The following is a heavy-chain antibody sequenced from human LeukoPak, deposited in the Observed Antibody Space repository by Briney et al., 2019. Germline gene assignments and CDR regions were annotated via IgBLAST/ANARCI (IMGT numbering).Heavy chain of an antibody. D-gene: IGHD2-2*01. CDR3: ATTTCDIVVVPAALCGAYFDY. J-gene: IGHJ4*02. Sequence: GSSVKVSCKASGGTFSSYAISWVRQAPGQGLGWMGGIIPIFGTANYAQKFQGRVTITTDESTSTAYMELSSLRSEDTAVYYCATTTCDIVVVPAALCGAYFDYWGQGTLVTVSS. CDR2: IIPIFGTA. V-gene: IGHV1-69*05. CDR1: GGTFSSYA.